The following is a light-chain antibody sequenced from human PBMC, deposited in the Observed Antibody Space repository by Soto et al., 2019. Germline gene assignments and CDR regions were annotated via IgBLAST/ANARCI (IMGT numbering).Light chain of an antibody. J-gene: IGKJ1*01. Sequence: QLTQSPSSLSASVGDRVTITCRASQGISSYLAWYQQKPGKAPKLLIYAASTLQSGVPSRFSGSGSGTDFTLTISSLQPDDFATYYCQHYNSYSEAFGQGTRWIS. CDR1: QGISSY. CDR3: QHYNSYSEA. V-gene: IGKV1-9*01. CDR2: AAS.